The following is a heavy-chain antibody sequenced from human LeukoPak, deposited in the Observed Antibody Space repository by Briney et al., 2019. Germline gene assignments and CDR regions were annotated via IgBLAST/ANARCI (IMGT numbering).Heavy chain of an antibody. CDR1: GGSISSYY. CDR2: IYYSGST. J-gene: IGHJ4*02. V-gene: IGHV4-59*12. Sequence: PSETLSLTCTVSGGSISSYYWSWIRQPPGKGLEWIGYIYYSGSTNYNPSLKSRVTISVDTSKNQFSLKLSSVTAADTAVYYCARVTGKLWFGESRGYFDYWGQGTLVTVSS. D-gene: IGHD3-10*01. CDR3: ARVTGKLWFGESRGYFDY.